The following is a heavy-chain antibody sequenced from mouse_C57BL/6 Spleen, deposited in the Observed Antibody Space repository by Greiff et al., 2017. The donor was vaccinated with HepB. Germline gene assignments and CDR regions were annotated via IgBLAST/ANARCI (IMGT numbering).Heavy chain of an antibody. J-gene: IGHJ1*03. CDR2: IYPGDGDT. D-gene: IGHD1-1*01. CDR3: ARGGYYGSRGYFDV. V-gene: IGHV1-80*01. CDR1: GYAFSSYW. Sequence: VQLQQSGAELVKPGASVKISCKASGYAFSSYWMNWVKQRPGKGLEWIGQIYPGDGDTNYNGKFKGKATLTADKSSSTAYMQLSSLTSEDSAVYFCARGGYYGSRGYFDVWGTGTTVTVSS.